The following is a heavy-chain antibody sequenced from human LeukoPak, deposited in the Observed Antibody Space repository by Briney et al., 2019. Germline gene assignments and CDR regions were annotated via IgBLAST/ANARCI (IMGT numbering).Heavy chain of an antibody. J-gene: IGHJ4*02. CDR1: GFTFSSYG. CDR2: IWYDGSNK. CDR3: ARDSGAAMDHFDY. Sequence: PGGSLRLSCAASGFTFSSYGMHWVRQAPGKGLEWVAVIWYDGSNKYYADSVKGRFTISRDNSKNTLYLQMNSLRAEDTAVYYCARDSGAAMDHFDYWGQGTLVTVSS. D-gene: IGHD5-18*01. V-gene: IGHV3-33*01.